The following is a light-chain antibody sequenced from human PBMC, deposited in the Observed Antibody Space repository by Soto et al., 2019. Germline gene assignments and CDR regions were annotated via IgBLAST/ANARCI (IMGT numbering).Light chain of an antibody. CDR1: LSISSW. CDR3: QQYNSYWT. Sequence: DIHMTKSPSTLSASVGDRFTITCRASLSISSWLAWYRQKPGKAPKLLIYKASSFASGAPSWFSGSGSGNEFTLTISSLQADDFATYCCQQYNSYWTFGQGTKVDIK. J-gene: IGKJ1*01. CDR2: KAS. V-gene: IGKV1-5*03.